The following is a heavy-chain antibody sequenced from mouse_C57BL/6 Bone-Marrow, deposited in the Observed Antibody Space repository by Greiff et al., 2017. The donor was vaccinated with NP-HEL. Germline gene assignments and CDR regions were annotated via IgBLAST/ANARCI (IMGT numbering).Heavy chain of an antibody. D-gene: IGHD4-1*01. CDR2: IRNKANGYTT. Sequence: EVQGVESGGGLVQPGGSLSLSCAASGFTFTDHYMSWVRQPPGKALEWLGFIRNKANGYTTEYSASVKGRFTISRDNSQSILYLQMDALRAEDSATYYCASSLGPSWFAYWGQGTLVTVSA. CDR1: GFTFTDHY. CDR3: ASSLGPSWFAY. V-gene: IGHV7-3*01. J-gene: IGHJ3*01.